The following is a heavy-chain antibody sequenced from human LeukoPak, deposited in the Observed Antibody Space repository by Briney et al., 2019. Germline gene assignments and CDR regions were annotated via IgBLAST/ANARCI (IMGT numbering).Heavy chain of an antibody. CDR3: PKDRYCSGGNCYSPLDS. V-gene: IGHV3-43*02. CDR2: ISGDGGTT. D-gene: IGHD2-15*01. Sequence: PGGSLRLSCAASGFTFDDYVMHWVRQAPGKGLEWVSLISGDGGTTYYSDSVKGRFTVSRDNSNNSLYLQMNSLRTEDTALYYCPKDRYCSGGNCYSPLDSWGQGTLVTVSS. J-gene: IGHJ4*02. CDR1: GFTFDDYV.